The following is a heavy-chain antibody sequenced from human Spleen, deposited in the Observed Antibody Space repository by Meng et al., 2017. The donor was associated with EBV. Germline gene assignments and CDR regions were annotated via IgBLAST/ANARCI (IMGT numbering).Heavy chain of an antibody. CDR2: IYYSGST. CDR1: GGSISSSSYY. Sequence: LQLRDSVPGMVKPSETLSLTCTVSGGSISSSSYYWGWIRQPPGKGLEWIGSIYYSGSTYYNPSLKSRVTISVDTSKNQFSLKLSSVTAADTAVYYCARVEMATIGYWGQGTLVTVSS. D-gene: IGHD5-24*01. V-gene: IGHV4-39*07. J-gene: IGHJ4*02. CDR3: ARVEMATIGY.